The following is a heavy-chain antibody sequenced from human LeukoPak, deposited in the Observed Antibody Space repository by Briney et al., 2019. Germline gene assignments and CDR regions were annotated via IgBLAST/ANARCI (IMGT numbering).Heavy chain of an antibody. CDR1: GFTFSSYW. V-gene: IGHV3-23*01. Sequence: GALRLSCAASGFTFSSYWMSWVRQAPGKGLEWVSTINNSGASTYYGDSVKGRFTISRDNSKNTLYLQMSSLRAEDTAVYYCAKLVWYDYENIDYWGQGTLVTVSS. CDR2: INNSGAST. CDR3: AKLVWYDYENIDY. J-gene: IGHJ4*02. D-gene: IGHD3-16*01.